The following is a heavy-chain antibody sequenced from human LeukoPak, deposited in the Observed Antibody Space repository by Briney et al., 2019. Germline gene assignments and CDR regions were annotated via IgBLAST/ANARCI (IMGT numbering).Heavy chain of an antibody. J-gene: IGHJ4*02. CDR2: ISASGDFR. D-gene: IGHD6-6*01. Sequence: GGSLRLSCAASGFSFNDEYMSWIRQAPGQGLQWIAYISASGDFRRSTDSVKGQFTISRDNAKRLLYLQMDSLRAEDTAVYYCAKAPRPYSSSSGDFDYWGQGTLVTVSS. CDR1: GFSFNDEY. V-gene: IGHV3-11*01. CDR3: AKAPRPYSSSSGDFDY.